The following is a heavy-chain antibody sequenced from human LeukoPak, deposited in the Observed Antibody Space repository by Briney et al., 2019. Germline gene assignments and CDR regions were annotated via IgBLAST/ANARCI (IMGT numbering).Heavy chain of an antibody. CDR1: GFTFSSYA. CDR3: ARDGNLNIVVVPAATDY. V-gene: IGHV3-30-3*01. CDR2: ISYDGSNK. Sequence: GGSLRLSCAASGFTFSSYAMHWVRQAPGKGLERVAVISYDGSNKYYADSVKGRFTISRDNSKNTLYLQMNSLRAEDTAVYYCARDGNLNIVVVPAATDYWGQGTLVTVSS. J-gene: IGHJ4*02. D-gene: IGHD2-2*01.